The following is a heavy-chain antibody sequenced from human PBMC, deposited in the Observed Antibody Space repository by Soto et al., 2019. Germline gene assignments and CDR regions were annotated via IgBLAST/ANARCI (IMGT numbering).Heavy chain of an antibody. J-gene: IGHJ4*02. CDR1: GGSISSGDYY. CDR2: IYYSGST. D-gene: IGHD3-22*01. V-gene: IGHV4-30-4*01. Sequence: SETLSLTCTVSGGSISSGDYYWSWIRQPPGKGLEWIGYIYYSGSTYYNPSLKSRVTISVDTSKNQFSLKLSSVTAADTAVYYCARVNYYDSSGSFDYWGQGTLVTVS. CDR3: ARVNYYDSSGSFDY.